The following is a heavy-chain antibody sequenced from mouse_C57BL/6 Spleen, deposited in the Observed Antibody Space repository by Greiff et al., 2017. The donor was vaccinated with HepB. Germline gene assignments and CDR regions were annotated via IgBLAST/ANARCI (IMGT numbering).Heavy chain of an antibody. V-gene: IGHV1-55*01. D-gene: IGHD1-1*01. J-gene: IGHJ3*01. CDR1: GYTFTSYW. Sequence: QVQLQQPGAELVKPGASVKMSCKASGYTFTSYWITWVKQRPGQGLEWIGDIYPGSGSTNYNEKFKSKATLTVDTSSSTAYMQLSSLTSEDSAVYYCARFGSSLAWFAYWGQVTLVTVSA. CDR3: ARFGSSLAWFAY. CDR2: IYPGSGST.